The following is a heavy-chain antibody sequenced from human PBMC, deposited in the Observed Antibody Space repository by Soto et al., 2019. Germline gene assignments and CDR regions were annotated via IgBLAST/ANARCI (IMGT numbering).Heavy chain of an antibody. J-gene: IGHJ4*02. V-gene: IGHV3-30*18. Sequence: HPGGSLRLSCAASGFTFSNYGMHWVRQAPGKGLEWVAVISYDGRNKYFADSVKGRFTISRDNSKNTVYLEMNSLRAEDTAVYYCVKGSLSYYDDSSGPGDWGQGTLVTVSS. D-gene: IGHD3-22*01. CDR3: VKGSLSYYDDSSGPGD. CDR1: GFTFSNYG. CDR2: ISYDGRNK.